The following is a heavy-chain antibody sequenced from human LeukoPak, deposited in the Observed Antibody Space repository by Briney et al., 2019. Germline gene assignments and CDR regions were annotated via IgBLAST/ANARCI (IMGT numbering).Heavy chain of an antibody. Sequence: GGSLRLSCAAYGFTFSYSAMSWVRQAPGRGLECVSVISAGGGESTYYADSVKGRFTISRDDSKSTLYLQMNSLKAEDAAVYYCSRTLWTYNYYFDSWGQGTLVTVSS. J-gene: IGHJ4*02. CDR1: GFTFSYSA. CDR2: ISAGGGEST. D-gene: IGHD3-10*01. CDR3: SRTLWTYNYYFDS. V-gene: IGHV3-23*01.